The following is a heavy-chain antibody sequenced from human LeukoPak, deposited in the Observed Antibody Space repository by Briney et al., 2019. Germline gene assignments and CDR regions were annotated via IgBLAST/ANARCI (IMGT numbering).Heavy chain of an antibody. V-gene: IGHV4-59*01. J-gene: IGHJ4*02. D-gene: IGHD5-24*01. Sequence: PSETLSLTCTVSGGSIGSYYWTWIRQPPGKELEWIGYIYNSGSTNYNPSLKSRVTISVDTSKNQFSLKLSSVTAADTAVYYCARSRDGYNLDYWGQGTLVTVSS. CDR1: GGSIGSYY. CDR2: IYNSGST. CDR3: ARSRDGYNLDY.